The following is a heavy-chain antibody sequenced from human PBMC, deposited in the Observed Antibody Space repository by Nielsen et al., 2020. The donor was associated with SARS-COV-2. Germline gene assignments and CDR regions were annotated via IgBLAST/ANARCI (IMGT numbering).Heavy chain of an antibody. J-gene: IGHJ6*02. CDR2: ISYDGSNK. D-gene: IGHD2-21*01. Sequence: GESLKISCAASGFTFSSYGMHWVRQAPGKGLEWVAVISYDGSNKYYADSVKGRFTISRDNSKNTLYLQMNSLRAEDTAVYYCAKDFNTFGDPYGMDVWGQGTTVTVSS. CDR3: AKDFNTFGDPYGMDV. CDR1: GFTFSSYG. V-gene: IGHV3-30*18.